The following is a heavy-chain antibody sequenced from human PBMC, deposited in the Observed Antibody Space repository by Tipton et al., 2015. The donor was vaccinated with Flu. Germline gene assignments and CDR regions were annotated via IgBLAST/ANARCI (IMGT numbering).Heavy chain of an antibody. D-gene: IGHD6-13*01. J-gene: IGHJ4*02. CDR1: GYSIRSGYY. CDR2: IYTSGST. V-gene: IGHV4-4*07. Sequence: TLSLTCTVSGYSIRSGYYWSWIRQPAGKGLEWIGRIYTSGSTNYNPSLKSRVTMSVDTSKNQFSLKLSSVTAADTAVYYCARGRGAAAGNFDYWGQGTLVTVSS. CDR3: ARGRGAAAGNFDY.